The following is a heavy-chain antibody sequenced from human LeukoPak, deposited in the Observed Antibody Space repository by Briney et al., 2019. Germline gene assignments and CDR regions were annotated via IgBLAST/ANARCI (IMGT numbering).Heavy chain of an antibody. J-gene: IGHJ3*02. D-gene: IGHD1-1*01. V-gene: IGHV3-21*01. Sequence: GRSLRLSCAASGFTFSSYSMNWVRQAPGKGLEWVSSISSSSSYIYYADSVKGRFTISRDNAKNSLYLQMNSLRAEDTAVYYCARDLAPLVQVERRCVAFDIWGQGTMVTVSS. CDR1: GFTFSSYS. CDR3: ARDLAPLVQVERRCVAFDI. CDR2: ISSSSSYI.